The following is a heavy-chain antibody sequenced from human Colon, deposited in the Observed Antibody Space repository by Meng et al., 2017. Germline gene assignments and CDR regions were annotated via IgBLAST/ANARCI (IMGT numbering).Heavy chain of an antibody. V-gene: IGHV4-38-2*02. CDR1: GDSISSGSYY. CDR3: ARVSSSDWYGFGFDY. CDR2: IYHSGST. D-gene: IGHD2-2*01. Sequence: SETLSLTCTVSGDSISSGSYYWTWIRQPPGEGLEWIGSIYHSGSTYYNPSLKSRVTISVDTSKNQFSLKLTSVTAADTAVYYCARVSSSDWYGFGFDYWGQGILVTVSS. J-gene: IGHJ4*02.